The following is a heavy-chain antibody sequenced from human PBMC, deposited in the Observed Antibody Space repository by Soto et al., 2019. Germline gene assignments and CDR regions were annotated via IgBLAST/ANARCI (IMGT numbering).Heavy chain of an antibody. Sequence: SETLSLTCTVSGGSISSYYWSWIRQPPGKGLEWIGYIHYSGSTNYNPSLKSRVTISVDTSKNQFSLKLSSVTAADTAVYYCARVIAGARGLFDYWGQGTLVTVSS. CDR2: IHYSGST. CDR1: GGSISSYY. V-gene: IGHV4-59*01. CDR3: ARVIAGARGLFDY. D-gene: IGHD2-15*01. J-gene: IGHJ4*02.